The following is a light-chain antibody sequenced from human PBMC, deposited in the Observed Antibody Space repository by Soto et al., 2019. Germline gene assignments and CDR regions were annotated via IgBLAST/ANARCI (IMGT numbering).Light chain of an antibody. CDR2: DVT. CDR3: SSYTTASRWG. Sequence: QSALTQPASVSGAPGQAITICCTGTSGDVADSKYVSWYQQHPGKAPKLIIHDVTNRPSGVSNRFSGSKSGNTASLTLSGLQADDEAYYSCSSYTTASRWGFGGGTKVTVL. V-gene: IGLV2-14*01. CDR1: SGDVADSKY. J-gene: IGLJ3*02.